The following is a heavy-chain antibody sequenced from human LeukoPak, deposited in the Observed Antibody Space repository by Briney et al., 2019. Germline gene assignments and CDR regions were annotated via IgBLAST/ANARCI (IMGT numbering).Heavy chain of an antibody. J-gene: IGHJ4*02. V-gene: IGHV3-66*01. CDR3: ARVGHSSSWFDY. D-gene: IGHD6-13*01. Sequence: GGSLRLSCAASGFTVSSNYMSWVRQTPGKGLEWVSVIYSGGSTYYADSVKGRFTISRDNSKNTLYLQMNSLRAEDTAVYYCARVGHSSSWFDYWGQGTLVTVSS. CDR2: IYSGGST. CDR1: GFTVSSNY.